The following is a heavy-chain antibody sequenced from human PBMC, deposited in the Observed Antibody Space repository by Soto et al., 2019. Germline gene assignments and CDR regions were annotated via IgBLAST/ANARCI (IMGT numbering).Heavy chain of an antibody. D-gene: IGHD2-2*01. CDR3: ARAGGSVVVPAAILGAFDS. CDR1: GYTFTSYY. V-gene: IGHV1-46*03. Sequence: ASVKVSCKASGYTFTSYYMHWVRQAPGQGLEWMGIINPSGGSTSYAQKFQGRVTMTRDTSTSTVYMELSSLRSEDTAVYYCARAGGSVVVPAAILGAFDSWGQGTMVTVSS. J-gene: IGHJ3*02. CDR2: INPSGGST.